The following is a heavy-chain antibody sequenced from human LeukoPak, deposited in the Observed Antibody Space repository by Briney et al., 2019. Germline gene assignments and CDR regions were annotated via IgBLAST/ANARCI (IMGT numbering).Heavy chain of an antibody. J-gene: IGHJ5*02. CDR3: ARARRGGFLGRNWFDP. Sequence: PSETLSLTCAVHGGSFSGYCWSWIRQPPGKGLEWIGYIYYSGSTNYNPSLKSRVTISVDTSKNQFSLKLSSVTAADTAVYYCARARRGGFLGRNWFDPWGQGTLVTVSS. CDR2: IYYSGST. V-gene: IGHV4-59*01. CDR1: GGSFSGYC. D-gene: IGHD3-3*01.